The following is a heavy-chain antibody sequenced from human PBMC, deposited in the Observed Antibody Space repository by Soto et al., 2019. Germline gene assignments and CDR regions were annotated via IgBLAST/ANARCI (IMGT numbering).Heavy chain of an antibody. V-gene: IGHV1-18*01. CDR2: ISAHNGNT. CDR3: ARGRYGDY. D-gene: IGHD1-1*01. CDR1: SYTFTSYG. Sequence: QVHLVQFGAEVKKPGASVKVSCRGSSYTFTSYGITWVRQAPGQGLEWMGWISAHNGNTNYAQKLQGRVTVTRDTSTSTAYMELRSLRSDDTAVYYCARGRYGDYWGQGALVTVS. J-gene: IGHJ4*02.